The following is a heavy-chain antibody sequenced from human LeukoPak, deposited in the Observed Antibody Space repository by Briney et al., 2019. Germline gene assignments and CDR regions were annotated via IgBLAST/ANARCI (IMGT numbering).Heavy chain of an antibody. Sequence: SSVKVSCKASGGTFSSYAISWVRQAPGQGLEWMGRIIPIFGTANYAQKFQGRVTITTDESTSTAYMELSSLRSEDTAVYYCARDLDYYDSSGSQTTGYMDVWGKGTTVTVSS. CDR3: ARDLDYYDSSGSQTTGYMDV. CDR2: IIPIFGTA. D-gene: IGHD3-22*01. J-gene: IGHJ6*03. CDR1: GGTFSSYA. V-gene: IGHV1-69*05.